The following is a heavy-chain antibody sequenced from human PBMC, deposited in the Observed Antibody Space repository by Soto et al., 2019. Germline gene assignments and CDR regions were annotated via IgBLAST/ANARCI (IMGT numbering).Heavy chain of an antibody. Sequence: VASVKVSCKASGGTFSSYTISWVRQAPGQGLEWMGRIIPILGIANYAQKFQGRVTITADKSTSTAYMELSSLRSEDTAVYKCAIERNYDILTGYSGPTNMDVWGKGTTVTVSS. CDR2: IIPILGIA. V-gene: IGHV1-69*04. J-gene: IGHJ6*03. D-gene: IGHD3-9*01. CDR3: AIERNYDILTGYSGPTNMDV. CDR1: GGTFSSYT.